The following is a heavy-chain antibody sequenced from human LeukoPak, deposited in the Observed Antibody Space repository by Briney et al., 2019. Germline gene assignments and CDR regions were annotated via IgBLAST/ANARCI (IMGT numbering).Heavy chain of an antibody. Sequence: GGSLRLSCVASGFTFNDYSMHWVRQPPGKGLEWVSLLSWDGGSRYYADSVKGRFTISRDNPKNTLYLQVNSLRAEDTAVYYCAKDPTKAGVLYYFDYWGQGTLVTVSS. V-gene: IGHV3-43*01. CDR3: AKDPTKAGVLYYFDY. CDR2: LSWDGGSR. D-gene: IGHD6-13*01. CDR1: GFTFNDYS. J-gene: IGHJ4*02.